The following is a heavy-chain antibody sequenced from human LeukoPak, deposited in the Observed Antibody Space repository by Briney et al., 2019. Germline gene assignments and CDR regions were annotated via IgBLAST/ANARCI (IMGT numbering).Heavy chain of an antibody. CDR2: ISSSGSTI. CDR3: ARDKGGSYILDY. D-gene: IGHD1-26*01. V-gene: IGHV3-48*03. J-gene: IGHJ4*02. CDR1: GFTFSSYE. Sequence: PGGSLRLSCAASGFTFSSYEMNWVRQAPGQGLEWVSYISSSGSTIYYADSVKGRFTISRDNAKNSLYLQMNSLRAEDTAVYYCARDKGGSYILDYWGQGTLVTVSS.